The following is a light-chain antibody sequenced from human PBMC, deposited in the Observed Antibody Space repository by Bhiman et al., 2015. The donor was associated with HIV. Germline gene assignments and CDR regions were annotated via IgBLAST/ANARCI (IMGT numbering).Light chain of an antibody. CDR2: DSN. V-gene: IGLV1-51*01. Sequence: QSVLTQPPSVSAAPGQKVTISCSGGSSNIGQSPASWYQQVPGAAPKLLIYDSNRRPSGIPDRFSASKAGTSASLAISGLQSEDEADYYCSAWDDSLNGVVFGGGTKVTVL. J-gene: IGLJ2*01. CDR1: SSNIGQSP. CDR3: SAWDDSLNGVV.